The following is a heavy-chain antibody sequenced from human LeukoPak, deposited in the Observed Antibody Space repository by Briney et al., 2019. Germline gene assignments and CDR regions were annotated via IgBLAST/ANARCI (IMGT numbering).Heavy chain of an antibody. CDR1: GYSFTSYW. CDR2: IYPGDSDT. Sequence: GASVKVSCKGSGYSFTSYWIGWVRQMPGKGLEWMGIIYPGDSDTRYSPSFQGQVTISADKSISTAYLQWSSLKASDTAMYYCARMIAAATNWFDPWGQGTLVTVSS. CDR3: ARMIAAATNWFDP. V-gene: IGHV5-51*01. D-gene: IGHD6-13*01. J-gene: IGHJ5*02.